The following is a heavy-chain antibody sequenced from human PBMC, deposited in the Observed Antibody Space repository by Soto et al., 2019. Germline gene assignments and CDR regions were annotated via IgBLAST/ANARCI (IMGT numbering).Heavy chain of an antibody. D-gene: IGHD4-17*01. CDR1: GGSINSASYH. CDR3: ARLDYGDSAFDA. Sequence: QVQLQESGPGLVQPSETLSLTCSVSGGSINSASYHWSWLRQHPGKGLAFIGYIFYTVSTYYDPSLETRLTISVDTSKNHVSLRLNAVTAADTAVYYCARLDYGDSAFDAWGRGILVTVSS. CDR2: IFYTVST. J-gene: IGHJ4*02. V-gene: IGHV4-31*03.